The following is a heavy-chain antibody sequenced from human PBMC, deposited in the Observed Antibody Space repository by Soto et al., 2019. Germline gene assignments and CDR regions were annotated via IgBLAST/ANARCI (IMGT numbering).Heavy chain of an antibody. J-gene: IGHJ4*02. D-gene: IGHD4-17*01. V-gene: IGHV4-34*01. CDR2: INHSGST. Sequence: SETRSLTWAVYGGSFSCYYWSWIRQPPGKGLEWIGEINHSGSTNYNPSLKSRVTISVDTSKNQFSLKLSSVTAADTAVYYCARGDYGDYVFDYWGQGTLVTVSS. CDR1: GGSFSCYY. CDR3: ARGDYGDYVFDY.